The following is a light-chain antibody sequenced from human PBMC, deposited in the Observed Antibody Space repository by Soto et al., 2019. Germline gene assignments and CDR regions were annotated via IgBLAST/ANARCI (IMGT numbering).Light chain of an antibody. V-gene: IGLV6-57*03. CDR1: SGSIAINY. CDR2: EDD. CDR3: QSYDSSNQGV. Sequence: NFMLTQPHSVSESPGKTVTISCTRSSGSIAINYVQWYQQRPGSAPTALIHEDDQRPSGVPDRFSGSIDRSSNSASLTISGLKTEDEADYYCQSYDSSNQGVFGGGTKLTVL. J-gene: IGLJ2*01.